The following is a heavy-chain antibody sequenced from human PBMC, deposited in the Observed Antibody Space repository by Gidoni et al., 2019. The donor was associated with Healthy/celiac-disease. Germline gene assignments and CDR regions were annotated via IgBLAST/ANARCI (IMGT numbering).Heavy chain of an antibody. D-gene: IGHD3-9*01. CDR3: ARAADYDILTGFDP. J-gene: IGHJ5*02. V-gene: IGHV4-30-2*01. Sequence: QLQLQESGSGLVKPSQTLSLTCAVSGRSISSGGYSWSWIRQPPGKGLEWIGYIYHRGSTYYNPSFKSRVTISVDRSKNQFSLKLSSVTAADTAVDYCARAADYDILTGFDPWGQGTLVTVSS. CDR1: GRSISSGGYS. CDR2: IYHRGST.